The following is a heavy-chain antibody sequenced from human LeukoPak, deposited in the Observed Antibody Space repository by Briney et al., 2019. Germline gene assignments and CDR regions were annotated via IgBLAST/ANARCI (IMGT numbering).Heavy chain of an antibody. CDR2: SNDSGGT. Sequence: PSETLSLTCAVYGGTFSGYYWSWIRQPPGKRLEWVGESNDSGGTNYNPSLKSRVTISADKSKNQVSLKLTSVTAADTAVYYCARRPSPPDAFDIWGQGTVVTVSS. V-gene: IGHV4-34*01. J-gene: IGHJ3*02. CDR1: GGTFSGYY. CDR3: ARRPSPPDAFDI.